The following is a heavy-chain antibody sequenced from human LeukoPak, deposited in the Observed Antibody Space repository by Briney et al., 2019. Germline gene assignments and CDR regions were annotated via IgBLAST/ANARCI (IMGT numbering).Heavy chain of an antibody. CDR3: ARRGNPLDFDY. Sequence: KPGGSLRLSCEASGFTFSDYYMSWIRQAPGKGLEWASYISSGSSYTNYADSVKGRFTISRDNAKNSLYLQMNSLRAEDTAVYYCARRGNPLDFDYWGQGTLVTVSS. D-gene: IGHD3-3*01. J-gene: IGHJ4*02. CDR1: GFTFSDYY. CDR2: ISSGSSYT. V-gene: IGHV3-11*03.